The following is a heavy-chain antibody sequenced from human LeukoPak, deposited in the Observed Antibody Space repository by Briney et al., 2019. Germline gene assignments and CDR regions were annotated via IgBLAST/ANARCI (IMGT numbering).Heavy chain of an antibody. CDR3: ARATVTTLFHYYYGMDV. CDR2: ISSSGSTI. V-gene: IGHV3-11*01. CDR1: GFTFSDYY. Sequence: GGSLRLSCAASGFTFSDYYMSWIRQAPGKGLGWVSYISSSGSTIYYADSVKGRFTISRDNAKNSLYLQMNSLRAEDTAVYYCARATVTTLFHYYYGMDVWGQGTTVTVSS. J-gene: IGHJ6*02. D-gene: IGHD4-17*01.